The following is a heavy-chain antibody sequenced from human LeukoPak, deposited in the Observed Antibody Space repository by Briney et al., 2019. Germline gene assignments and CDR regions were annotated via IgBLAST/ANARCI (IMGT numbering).Heavy chain of an antibody. CDR1: GFTFSSSG. Sequence: PGGSLRLSCAGSGFTFSSSGMHWVRQLPGKGLEWLAFMRIDESNKFCADSVKGRFTISRDSSKNTLYLQMNSLRPEDTALYYCAKDLHGPGSFDYWGQGTLVTVSS. J-gene: IGHJ4*02. CDR2: MRIDESNK. V-gene: IGHV3-30*02. CDR3: AKDLHGPGSFDY. D-gene: IGHD3-10*01.